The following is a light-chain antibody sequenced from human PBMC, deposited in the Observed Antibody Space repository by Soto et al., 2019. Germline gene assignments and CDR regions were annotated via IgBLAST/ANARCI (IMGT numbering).Light chain of an antibody. CDR1: QSVSSY. CDR2: DAS. Sequence: EIVLTQYPATMSLSPGERATLSCRASQSVSSYLAWYQQKPGQAPRLLIYDASNRVTGIPARFSGSGSGTDFTLTISSLEPEDFAVYYCQQRSNWPLTFGGGTKVEIK. V-gene: IGKV3-11*01. J-gene: IGKJ4*01. CDR3: QQRSNWPLT.